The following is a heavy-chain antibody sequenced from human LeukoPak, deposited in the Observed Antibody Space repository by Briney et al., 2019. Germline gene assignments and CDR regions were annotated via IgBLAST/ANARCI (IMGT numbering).Heavy chain of an antibody. CDR3: AKPTSGTAPRPLDY. V-gene: IGHV3-30*02. J-gene: IGHJ4*02. D-gene: IGHD1-26*01. CDR2: IQFDENNK. Sequence: PGGSLRLSCAASGFPFSNYGMYWVRQAPGKGLEWVAYIQFDENNKYYTDSVKGRFTISRDNSRNTLFLQMNSLRPEDAAVYYCAKPTSGTAPRPLDYWGRGTLVTVSS. CDR1: GFPFSNYG.